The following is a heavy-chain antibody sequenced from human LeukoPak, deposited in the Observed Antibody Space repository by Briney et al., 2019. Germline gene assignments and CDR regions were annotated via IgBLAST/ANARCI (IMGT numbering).Heavy chain of an antibody. D-gene: IGHD3-22*01. CDR3: ARGSSGYYMGYFDY. CDR2: MNQDGSKI. Sequence: GGSLRLSCAASGFTFSSYWMTWVRQAPGKGLEWVANMNQDGSKIYYVDSLKGRFTISRDNAKNSLYLQMNGLRAEDTAVYYCARGSSGYYMGYFDYWGQGTLVTVSS. J-gene: IGHJ4*02. CDR1: GFTFSSYW. V-gene: IGHV3-7*01.